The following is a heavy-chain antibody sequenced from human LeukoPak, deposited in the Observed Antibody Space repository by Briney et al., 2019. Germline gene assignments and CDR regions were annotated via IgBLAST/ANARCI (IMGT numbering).Heavy chain of an antibody. D-gene: IGHD1-26*01. V-gene: IGHV1-69*05. J-gene: IGHJ4*02. Sequence: ASVKVSCKASGGTFSSYAISWVRQAPGQGLEWMGGIIPIFGTANYAQKFQGRVTITTDESTSTAYMELSSLRSEDTAVYYRARGQWELHRALDYWGQGTLVTVSS. CDR1: GGTFSSYA. CDR3: ARGQWELHRALDY. CDR2: IIPIFGTA.